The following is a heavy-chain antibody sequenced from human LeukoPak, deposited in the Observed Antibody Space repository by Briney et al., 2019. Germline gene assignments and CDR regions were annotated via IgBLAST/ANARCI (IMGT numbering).Heavy chain of an antibody. V-gene: IGHV3-7*02. J-gene: IGHJ4*02. CDR1: GFTFSSYW. Sequence: GGSLRLSCAVSGFTFSSYWMTWVRQAPGKGLEWVASIKEDGSEKYYEDSVKGRFTISRDNAKNSLYLQMNSLRAEDTAVYYCTTAPYGVFDYWGQGTLVTVSS. D-gene: IGHD4-17*01. CDR2: IKEDGSEK. CDR3: TTAPYGVFDY.